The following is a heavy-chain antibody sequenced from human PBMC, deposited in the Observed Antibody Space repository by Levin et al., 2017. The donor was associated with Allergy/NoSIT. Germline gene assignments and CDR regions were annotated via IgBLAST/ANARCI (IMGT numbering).Heavy chain of an antibody. CDR3: AGEPNSPYDYHYGLDV. Sequence: KASETLSLTCTVSGGSISSESYYWAWIRQPPGKGLEWIGSIYYSGSAYYNPSLKSRVTISVDTSKNQFSLRLNSVTAADTAVYYCAGEPNSPYDYHYGLDVWGQGTTVTVS. J-gene: IGHJ6*02. V-gene: IGHV4-39*07. CDR1: GGSISSESYY. CDR2: IYYSGSA. D-gene: IGHD2/OR15-2a*01.